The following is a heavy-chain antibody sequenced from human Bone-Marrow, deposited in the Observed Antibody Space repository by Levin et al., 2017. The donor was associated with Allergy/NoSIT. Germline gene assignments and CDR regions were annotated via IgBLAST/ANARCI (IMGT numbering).Heavy chain of an antibody. D-gene: IGHD6-13*01. CDR2: ITSTGKYI. CDR1: GFPFSTYG. J-gene: IGHJ6*02. CDR3: ARAAGAAGRGGMDV. Sequence: SCATSGFPFSTYGMAWVRQAPGKGLEWVASITSTGKYIHYADSVKGRFTISRDRANNSLSLQMNRLRGEDTAVYYCARAAGAAGRGGMDVWGQGTTVTVSS. V-gene: IGHV3-21*01.